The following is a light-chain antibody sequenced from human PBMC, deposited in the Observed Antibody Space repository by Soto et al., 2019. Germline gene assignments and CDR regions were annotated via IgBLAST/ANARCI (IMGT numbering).Light chain of an antibody. V-gene: IGKV1-5*01. CDR2: DAS. CDR1: QSISSW. Sequence: DIQMPPSPSTLSASVRDRVTITCRASQSISSWLAWYQQKPGKAPKLLIYDASSLESGVPSRFSGSGSGTEFTLTINSLQSEEFAVYYCQPYNKWPLTFGGGGKVDIK. J-gene: IGKJ4*01. CDR3: QPYNKWPLT.